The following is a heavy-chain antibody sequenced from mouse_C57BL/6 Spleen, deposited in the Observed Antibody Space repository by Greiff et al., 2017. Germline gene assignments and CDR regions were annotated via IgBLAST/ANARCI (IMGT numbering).Heavy chain of an antibody. CDR2: IHPENGDT. V-gene: IGHV14-4*01. J-gene: IGHJ3*01. CDR1: GFTIKDDY. D-gene: IGHD2-5*01. Sequence: VQLQQSGAELVRPGASVKLSCTASGFTIKDDYMHWVKQRPGQGLEWIGWIHPENGDTEYARKFQGKATIAADTSSNTAYLQLSSLTSEDSAVYYCTTGYSKDAAYWGQGTLVTVSA. CDR3: TTGYSKDAAY.